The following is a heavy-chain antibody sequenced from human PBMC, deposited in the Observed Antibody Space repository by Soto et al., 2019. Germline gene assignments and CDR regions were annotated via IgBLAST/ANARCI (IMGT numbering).Heavy chain of an antibody. CDR2: ISYDGSNK. V-gene: IGHV3-30-3*01. D-gene: IGHD6-6*01. CDR3: ARERSSSSSFYYYGMDV. CDR1: GFTFSIYA. J-gene: IGHJ6*02. Sequence: GGSLRLSCAASGFTFSIYAMHWVRHAPGKGLEWVAVISYDGSNKYYADSVKGRFTISRDNSKNTLYLQMNSLRAEDTAVYYCARERSSSSSFYYYGMDVWGQGTTVTVSS.